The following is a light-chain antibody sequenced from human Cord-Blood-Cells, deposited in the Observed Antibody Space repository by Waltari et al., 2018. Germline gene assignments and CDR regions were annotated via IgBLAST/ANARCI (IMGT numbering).Light chain of an antibody. CDR1: QSIRSW. CDR2: DAS. J-gene: IGKJ2*01. V-gene: IGKV1-5*01. Sequence: DIQMTQSPSTLSASVGDRVTITCRASQSIRSWLAWYQQKPGKAPKLLIYDASSLESGVPSRFSGSGSWTEFTLTISSLQPDDFATYYCQQYNSYSPYTFGQGTKLEIK. CDR3: QQYNSYSPYT.